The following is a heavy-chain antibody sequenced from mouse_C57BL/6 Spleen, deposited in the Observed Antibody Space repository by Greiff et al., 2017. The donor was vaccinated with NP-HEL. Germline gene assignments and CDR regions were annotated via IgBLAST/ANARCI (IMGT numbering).Heavy chain of an antibody. Sequence: QVQLKESGPGLVQPSQSLSITCTVSGFSLTSYGVHWVRQSPGKGLEWLGVIWSGGSTDYNAAFISRRSISKDNSKSQVFFKMNSLQADDTAIYYCARNGANWAWFAYWGQGTLVTVSA. D-gene: IGHD4-1*01. CDR2: IWSGGST. J-gene: IGHJ3*01. CDR3: ARNGANWAWFAY. CDR1: GFSLTSYG. V-gene: IGHV2-2*01.